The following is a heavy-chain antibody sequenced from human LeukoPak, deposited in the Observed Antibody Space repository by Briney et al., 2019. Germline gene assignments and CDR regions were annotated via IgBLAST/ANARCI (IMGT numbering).Heavy chain of an antibody. V-gene: IGHV4-4*07. CDR2: IHTSGST. CDR1: GGSISSYY. CDR3: ARGGDYDSSGYYNDY. Sequence: SETLSLTCTVSGGSISSYYWSWIRQPAGKGLEWIGRIHTSGSTNYNPSLKSRVTMSVDTSKNQFSPKLSSVTAADTAVYYCARGGDYDSSGYYNDYWGQGTLVTVSS. J-gene: IGHJ4*02. D-gene: IGHD3-22*01.